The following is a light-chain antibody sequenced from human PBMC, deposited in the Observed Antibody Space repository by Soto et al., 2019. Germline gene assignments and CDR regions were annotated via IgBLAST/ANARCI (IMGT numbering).Light chain of an antibody. Sequence: EIVMTQSPATLSVSPGERATLSCRASQSVDSNLAWYQQKPGQAPRLLIYGASTRATGIPDRFRGSGSGTEFTLTISSLQSEDFAVYYCQQYDSWPLTFGGGTKVDIK. V-gene: IGKV3D-15*01. CDR3: QQYDSWPLT. J-gene: IGKJ4*01. CDR2: GAS. CDR1: QSVDSN.